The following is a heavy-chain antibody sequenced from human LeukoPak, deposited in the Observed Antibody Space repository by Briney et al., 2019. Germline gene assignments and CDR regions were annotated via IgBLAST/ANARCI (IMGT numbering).Heavy chain of an antibody. V-gene: IGHV3-11*01. CDR3: ARDHGYSSSSRY. CDR1: GFTFSDYY. D-gene: IGHD6-6*01. J-gene: IGHJ4*02. Sequence: GGSLRLSCTASGFTFSDYYMSWIRQAPGKGLEWISYISSCGSTIYYADSVKGRFTISRDNVKNSLYLQMNSLRAEDTAIYYCARDHGYSSSSRYWGQGTLVTVSS. CDR2: ISSCGSTI.